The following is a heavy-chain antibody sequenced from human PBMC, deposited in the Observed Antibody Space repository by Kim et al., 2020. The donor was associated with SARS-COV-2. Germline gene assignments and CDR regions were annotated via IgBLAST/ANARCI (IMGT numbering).Heavy chain of an antibody. CDR3: ARVDGDYGDYVDYYYYGMDV. Sequence: GGSLRLSCAASGFTFSSYSMNWVRQAPGKGLEWVSYISSSSTIYYADSVKGRFTISRDNAKNSLYLQMNSLRAEDTAVYYCARVDGDYGDYVDYYYYGMDVWGQGTTVTVSS. CDR2: ISSSSTI. D-gene: IGHD4-17*01. J-gene: IGHJ6*02. CDR1: GFTFSSYS. V-gene: IGHV3-48*04.